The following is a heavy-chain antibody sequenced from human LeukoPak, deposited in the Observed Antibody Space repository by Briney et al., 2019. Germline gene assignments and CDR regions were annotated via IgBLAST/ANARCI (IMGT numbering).Heavy chain of an antibody. Sequence: SETLSLTCAVYGGSFSGYYWSWIRQPPGKGLEWIGEVNHSGSTNYNPSLKSRVTISVDTSKNQFSLKPSSVTAADTAVYYCARAYGSGRVDWFDPWGQGTLVTVSS. V-gene: IGHV4-34*01. J-gene: IGHJ5*02. CDR3: ARAYGSGRVDWFDP. D-gene: IGHD3-10*01. CDR2: VNHSGST. CDR1: GGSFSGYY.